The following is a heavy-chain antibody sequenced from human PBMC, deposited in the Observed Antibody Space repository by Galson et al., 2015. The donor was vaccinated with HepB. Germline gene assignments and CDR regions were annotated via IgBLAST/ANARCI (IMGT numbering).Heavy chain of an antibody. D-gene: IGHD3-3*01. CDR3: SSGGVVGGACGI. V-gene: IGHV3-21*01. Sequence: SLRLSCAASGFTFSSYGMNWVRQAPGKGLEWVASIRNGGSYKYYADSVKGRFTISRDNAKNSLYLQMNSLRAEDTAVYYCSSGGVVGGACGIWGQGTMVTVSS. J-gene: IGHJ3*02. CDR1: GFTFSSYG. CDR2: IRNGGSYK.